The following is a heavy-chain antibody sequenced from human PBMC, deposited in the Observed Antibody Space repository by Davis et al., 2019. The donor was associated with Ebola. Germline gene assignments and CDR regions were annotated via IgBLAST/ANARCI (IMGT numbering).Heavy chain of an antibody. J-gene: IGHJ4*02. CDR3: AKDIAVSESLGLDY. V-gene: IGHV3-21*04. CDR2: ISSSSSYI. D-gene: IGHD6-13*01. Sequence: GESLKISCAASGFTFSSYSMNWVRQAPGKRLEWVSSISSSSSYIYYADSVKGRFTISRDNAKNSLYLQMNSLRAEDTALYYCAKDIAVSESLGLDYWGQGTLVTVSS. CDR1: GFTFSSYS.